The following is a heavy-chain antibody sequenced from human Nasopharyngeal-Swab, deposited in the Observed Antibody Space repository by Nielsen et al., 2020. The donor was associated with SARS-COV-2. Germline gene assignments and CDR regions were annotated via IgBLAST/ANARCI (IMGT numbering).Heavy chain of an antibody. D-gene: IGHD7-27*01. CDR1: GLSYTNYW. Sequence: GGSLRLSCAASGLSYTNYWTSWVRQAPGKGLEWVASINQDGSEKYFVDSVKGRFTISRDNAKNSVHLEMNNLRAEDTAVYYCARDSGRFDPWGQGTLVTVSS. CDR2: INQDGSEK. V-gene: IGHV3-7*01. J-gene: IGHJ5*02. CDR3: ARDSGRFDP.